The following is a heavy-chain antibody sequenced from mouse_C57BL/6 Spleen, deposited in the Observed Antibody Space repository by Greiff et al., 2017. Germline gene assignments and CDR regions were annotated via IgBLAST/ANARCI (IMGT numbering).Heavy chain of an antibody. J-gene: IGHJ2*01. Sequence: VQLQQPGAELVRPGSSVKLSCKASGYTFTSYWMHWVKQRPIQGLEWIGNIDPSDSETHYNQKFKDKATLTVDKSSSTAYMQLSSLTSEDSAVYYCAGEGGVVRNFDYWGQGTTLTVSS. V-gene: IGHV1-52*01. CDR2: IDPSDSET. CDR1: GYTFTSYW. D-gene: IGHD1-1*01. CDR3: AGEGGVVRNFDY.